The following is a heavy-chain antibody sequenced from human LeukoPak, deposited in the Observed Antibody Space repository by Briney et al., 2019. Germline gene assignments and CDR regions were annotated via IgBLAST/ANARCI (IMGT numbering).Heavy chain of an antibody. V-gene: IGHV5-51*01. Sequence: GESLKISCKGSGYSFTNYWIVWVRQMPGKGLEWMGVIFPGDSDTRYSPSFQGQVTISADKSSSTAHLQWSSLKASDSAMYYCARKIAMAGLGYWGQGTQVTVSS. CDR1: GYSFTNYW. D-gene: IGHD6-19*01. CDR2: IFPGDSDT. CDR3: ARKIAMAGLGY. J-gene: IGHJ4*02.